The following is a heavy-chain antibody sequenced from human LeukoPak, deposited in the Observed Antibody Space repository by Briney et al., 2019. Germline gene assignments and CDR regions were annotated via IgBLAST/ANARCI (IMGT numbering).Heavy chain of an antibody. Sequence: GASVKVSCKASGYTFTGYYMHWVRQAPGQGLEWMGWINPNSGGTNYAQKFQGRVTMTRDTSISTAYMELSRLRSDDTAVYYCARDVASTERGRKPSGWLNYWGQGTLVTVSS. CDR3: ARDVASTERGRKPSGWLNY. V-gene: IGHV1-2*02. CDR2: INPNSGGT. CDR1: GYTFTGYY. J-gene: IGHJ4*02. D-gene: IGHD6-19*01.